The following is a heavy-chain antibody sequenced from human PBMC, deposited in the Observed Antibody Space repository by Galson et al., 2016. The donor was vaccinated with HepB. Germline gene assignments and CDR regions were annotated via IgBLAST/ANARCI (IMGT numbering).Heavy chain of an antibody. D-gene: IGHD2-21*01. V-gene: IGHV3-7*01. CDR1: GFTFNNYW. Sequence: SLRLSCAASGFTFNNYWISWVRQAPGKGLEWVANIKHDESEIYYVDSVKGRFIIFRDNARNSLYLQMHSLRGEDTAVYYYAKEATYGMAYSFDYWGQGSLVTVSS. CDR3: AKEATYGMAYSFDY. CDR2: IKHDESEI. J-gene: IGHJ4*02.